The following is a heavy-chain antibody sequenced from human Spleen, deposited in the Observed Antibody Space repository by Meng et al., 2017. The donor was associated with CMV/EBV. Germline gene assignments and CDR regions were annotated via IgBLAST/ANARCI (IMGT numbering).Heavy chain of an antibody. V-gene: IGHV5-51*01. CDR3: ARSRSIYSSSHLFDF. CDR1: GYPFRNSW. D-gene: IGHD6-13*01. CDR2: IYPGDSDT. J-gene: IGHJ4*02. Sequence: SGYPFRNSWIGWVRQMPGKGLTWMGIIYPGDSDTRYSPSFEGQVTISVDKSISTTYLQWSSLKASDTAMYYCARSRSIYSSSHLFDFWGQGTLVTVSS.